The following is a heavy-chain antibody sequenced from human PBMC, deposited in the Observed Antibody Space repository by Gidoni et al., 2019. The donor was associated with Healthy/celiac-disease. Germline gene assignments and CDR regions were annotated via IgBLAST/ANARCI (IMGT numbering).Heavy chain of an antibody. Sequence: EVQLVESGGGLVQPGGSLRLSCAASGFTFSSYEMNWVRQAPGKGLEWVSYISSSGSTIYYADSVKGRFTISRDNAKNSLYLQMNSLRAEDTAVYYCARVKTVTRAFDIWGQGTMVTVSS. CDR2: ISSSGSTI. D-gene: IGHD4-17*01. CDR3: ARVKTVTRAFDI. CDR1: GFTFSSYE. J-gene: IGHJ3*02. V-gene: IGHV3-48*03.